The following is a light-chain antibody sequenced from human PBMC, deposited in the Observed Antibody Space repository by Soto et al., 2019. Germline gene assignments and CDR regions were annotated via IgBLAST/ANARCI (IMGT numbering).Light chain of an antibody. V-gene: IGLV2-8*01. CDR3: TSYGGVNNWV. J-gene: IGLJ3*02. Sequence: QSALTQPPSASGSPGQSVTISCTGTSSDFGGDNYVSWYQQHPGKPPRLMIYGVTERPSGVPDRFSGSKSGNTASLTVSGLQAEDEADYYRTSYGGVNNWVFGGGTQLTVL. CDR1: SSDFGGDNY. CDR2: GVT.